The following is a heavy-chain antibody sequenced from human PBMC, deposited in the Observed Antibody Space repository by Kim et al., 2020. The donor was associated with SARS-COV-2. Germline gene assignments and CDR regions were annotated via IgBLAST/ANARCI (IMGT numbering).Heavy chain of an antibody. V-gene: IGHV1-2*02. J-gene: IGHJ4*02. Sequence: YPQKFQGRVTMTRETSIGTAYMELNRLTSDDTALYYCARDLNAAATFDSWGQGTLVTVSS. CDR3: ARDLNAAATFDS. D-gene: IGHD6-13*01.